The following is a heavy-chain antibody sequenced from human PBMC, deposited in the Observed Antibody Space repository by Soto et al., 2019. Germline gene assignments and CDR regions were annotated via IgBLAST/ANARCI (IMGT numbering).Heavy chain of an antibody. Sequence: EVQLVESGGGLVQPGGSLKLSCAASGFTFSGSAMHWVRQASGKGLEWVGRIRSKANSYATAYAASVKGRFTISRDDSKNTAYLQMNCLKTEDTAVYYCTIYPGDHGYYYYGMDVWGQGTTVTVSS. CDR3: TIYPGDHGYYYYGMDV. J-gene: IGHJ6*02. V-gene: IGHV3-73*02. CDR2: IRSKANSYAT. CDR1: GFTFSGSA. D-gene: IGHD4-17*01.